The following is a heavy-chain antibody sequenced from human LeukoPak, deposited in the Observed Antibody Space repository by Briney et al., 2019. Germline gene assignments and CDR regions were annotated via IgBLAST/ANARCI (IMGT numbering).Heavy chain of an antibody. D-gene: IGHD3-9*01. CDR1: GFSFSNYA. Sequence: PGGSLRLSCAASGFSFSNYAMHWVRQAPGKGLEWVAIVSYDGSKKYYADSVKGRFTISRDNSKNTLYLQMNSLRAEDTAVYYCARDNTQYDILTGRLGGGLDYWGQGTLVTVSS. CDR2: VSYDGSKK. J-gene: IGHJ4*02. V-gene: IGHV3-30*04. CDR3: ARDNTQYDILTGRLGGGLDY.